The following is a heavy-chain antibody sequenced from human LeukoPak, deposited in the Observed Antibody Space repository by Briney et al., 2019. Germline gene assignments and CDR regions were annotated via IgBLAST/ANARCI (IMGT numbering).Heavy chain of an antibody. V-gene: IGHV4-4*02. CDR1: GGSISSSNW. D-gene: IGHD3-16*02. Sequence: PSETLSLTCAVSGGSISSSNWWSWVRQPPGKGLEWIGSIYYSGSTYYNPSLKSRVTISVDTSKNQFSLKLSSVTAADTAVYYCAGYDYVWGSYRPNDYWGQGTLVTVSS. CDR2: IYYSGST. CDR3: AGYDYVWGSYRPNDY. J-gene: IGHJ4*02.